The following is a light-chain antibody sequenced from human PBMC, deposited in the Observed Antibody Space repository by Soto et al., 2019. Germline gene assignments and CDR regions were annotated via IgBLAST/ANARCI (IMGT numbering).Light chain of an antibody. V-gene: IGKV3-20*01. Sequence: EIVLTQSPGTLSLSPGERATLSCRASQSVSNTYLAWYQQKPGQAPRLLIYDASSRATDIPDRFSGSGSGTDFTLTISRLEPEDFAVYYCQQYGTSPGLFTFGPGTKVDIK. CDR2: DAS. J-gene: IGKJ3*01. CDR1: QSVSNTY. CDR3: QQYGTSPGLFT.